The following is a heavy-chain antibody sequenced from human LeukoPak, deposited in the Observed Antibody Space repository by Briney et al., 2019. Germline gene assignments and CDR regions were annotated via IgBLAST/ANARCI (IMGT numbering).Heavy chain of an antibody. CDR3: ARVYYGDYYMDV. V-gene: IGHV3-11*04. D-gene: IGHD3-3*01. J-gene: IGHJ6*03. CDR1: GFTVSSNY. Sequence: GGSLRLSCAASGFTVSSNYMSWVRQAPGKGLEWVSYISSSGSTIYYADSVKGRFTISRDNAKNSLYLQMNSLRAEDTAVYYCARVYYGDYYMDVWGKGTTVTISS. CDR2: ISSSGSTI.